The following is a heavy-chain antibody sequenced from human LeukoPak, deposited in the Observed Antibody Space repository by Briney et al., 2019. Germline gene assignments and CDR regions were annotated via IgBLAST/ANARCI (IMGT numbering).Heavy chain of an antibody. V-gene: IGHV5-51*01. CDR1: GYSFTSYC. CDR3: GMSGDRVPLQDDVFDV. Sequence: GESLQISCKVSGYSFTSYCIGRVRQMPGKGLEWMGIIYPGDSGPTYSPSFQGQVTISVDKSINTAYLQWSSLQASDTAMYYCGMSGDRVPLQDDVFDVWGQGTMVTVST. J-gene: IGHJ3*01. D-gene: IGHD1-26*01. CDR2: IYPGDSGP.